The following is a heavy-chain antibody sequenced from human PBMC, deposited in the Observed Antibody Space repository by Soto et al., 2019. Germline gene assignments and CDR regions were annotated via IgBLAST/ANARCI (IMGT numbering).Heavy chain of an antibody. CDR1: GYTFTSFG. V-gene: IGHV1-18*01. CDR2: ISVYNGKT. Sequence: QVQLVQSGAEVKKPGASVKVSCKASGYTFTSFGITWVRQAPGQGLEWMGWISVYNGKTSYAQKLQGRVTVTRDTSTNTAYMELRSLISDDTAISYGATDDYGKNDGDSLEMWGQGTVVTVSS. J-gene: IGHJ3*02. D-gene: IGHD4-17*01. CDR3: ATDDYGKNDGDSLEM.